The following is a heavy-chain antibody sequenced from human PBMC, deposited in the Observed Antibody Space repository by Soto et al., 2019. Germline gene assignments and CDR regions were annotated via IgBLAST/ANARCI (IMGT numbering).Heavy chain of an antibody. Sequence: QVQLQESGPGLVKPSETLSLTCTVSGGSISSYYWSWIRQPPGKGLEWIGYIYYSGSTNYNPSLKSRVTISVDTSKNQFSLKLSSVTAADTAVYYCARVGIVVVPAATVESDYYYYYMDVWGKGTTVTVSS. CDR3: ARVGIVVVPAATVESDYYYYYMDV. CDR2: IYYSGST. V-gene: IGHV4-59*01. CDR1: GGSISSYY. J-gene: IGHJ6*03. D-gene: IGHD2-2*01.